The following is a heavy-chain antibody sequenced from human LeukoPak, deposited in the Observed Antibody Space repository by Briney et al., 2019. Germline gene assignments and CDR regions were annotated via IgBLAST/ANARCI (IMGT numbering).Heavy chain of an antibody. V-gene: IGHV1-69*06. CDR1: GGTFSSYA. Sequence: SVKVSCKASGGTFSSYAISWVRQAPGQGLEWMGVIIPMFGTANYAQKFQGRVTITADKSTTTAYMELSSLRSVDTAMYYCARDRYYDFWSGSHYFDYWGQGTLVTVSS. D-gene: IGHD3-3*01. CDR3: ARDRYYDFWSGSHYFDY. CDR2: IIPMFGTA. J-gene: IGHJ4*02.